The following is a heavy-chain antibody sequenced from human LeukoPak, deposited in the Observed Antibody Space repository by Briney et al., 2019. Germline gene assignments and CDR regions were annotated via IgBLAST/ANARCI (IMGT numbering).Heavy chain of an antibody. V-gene: IGHV3-74*01. J-gene: IGHJ3*01. CDR1: GFTLSSYW. Sequence: GSRLLPCAPSGFTLSSYWMHWVRQAPGKGLVWVSRIYSDGNGTRYAESSQGRFTISRDNAKKTLFLQMNSLTAEDTAVYYCATDRAHTFDLWGQGALVT. CDR3: ATDRAHTFDL. CDR2: IYSDGNGT.